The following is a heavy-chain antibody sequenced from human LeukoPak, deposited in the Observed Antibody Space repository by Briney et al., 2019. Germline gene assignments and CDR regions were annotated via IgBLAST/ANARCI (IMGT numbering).Heavy chain of an antibody. CDR3: ARNYGDFYYYYMDV. CDR2: ISHSGST. CDR1: GGSFSGYY. V-gene: IGHV4-34*01. Sequence: PSETLSLTCAVYGGSFSGYYWSRIRQPPGKGLEWIGEISHSGSTNYNPSLESRVTISVHTSKNQFSLKLSSVTAADTAVYYCARNYGDFYYYYMDVWGKGTTVTVSS. D-gene: IGHD4-17*01. J-gene: IGHJ6*03.